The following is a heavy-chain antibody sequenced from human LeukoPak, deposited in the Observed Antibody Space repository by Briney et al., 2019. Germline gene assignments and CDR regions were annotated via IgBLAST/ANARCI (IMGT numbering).Heavy chain of an antibody. CDR3: ASAKSANDLAQIDY. V-gene: IGHV1-2*02. CDR1: GYTFTDYY. J-gene: IGHJ4*02. Sequence: ASVKVSCKASGYTFTDYYMHWVRQAPGQGLEWMGWINPNSGATNYAKNFQGRITITRVTSISTAYMEMSGLRSDDTAVYYCASAKSANDLAQIDYWGQGALVTVSS. D-gene: IGHD5-12*01. CDR2: INPNSGAT.